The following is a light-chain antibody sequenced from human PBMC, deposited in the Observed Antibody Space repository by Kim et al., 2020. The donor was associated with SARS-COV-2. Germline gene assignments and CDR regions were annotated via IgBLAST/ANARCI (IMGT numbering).Light chain of an antibody. V-gene: IGKV3-20*01. J-gene: IGKJ1*01. CDR1: QSISTSY. CDR2: GTS. CDR3: QHYGSSRRT. Sequence: EVVLTQSPGTLSLSPGERATLSCRASQSISTSYLAGYQQKPGQAPRLLIYGTSSRATGIPDRFSGSGSGTDFTLTISRLEPEDFAVYYCQHYGSSRRTFGQGTKVDIK.